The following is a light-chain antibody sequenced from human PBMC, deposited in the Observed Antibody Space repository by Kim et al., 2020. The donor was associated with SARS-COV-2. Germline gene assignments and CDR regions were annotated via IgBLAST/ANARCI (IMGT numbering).Light chain of an antibody. CDR1: SSKVGSKY. Sequence: QRVTISCSGSSSKVGSKYVYWYRQLPGPAPNLLIYRNNQRPSGVPARFSGSKSGTSASLAISGLRSEDEAEYYCAAWDDSLSGPRVFGGGTQLTVL. CDR2: RNN. J-gene: IGLJ3*02. CDR3: AAWDDSLSGPRV. V-gene: IGLV1-47*01.